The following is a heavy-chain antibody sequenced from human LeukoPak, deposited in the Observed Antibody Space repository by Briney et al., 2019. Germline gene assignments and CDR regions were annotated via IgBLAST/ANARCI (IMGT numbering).Heavy chain of an antibody. D-gene: IGHD1-26*01. CDR2: IIPILGIA. CDR3: AREVWEITKGGSVAEN. V-gene: IGHV1-69*04. J-gene: IGHJ1*01. Sequence: ASVKVSCKASGGTFSSYAICWVRQAPAQGLEWMGRIIPILGIANYAQKFQGRGTITADKYTSTAYLELSSLRPEDTAVYYCAREVWEITKGGSVAENWGEGALVT. CDR1: GGTFSSYA.